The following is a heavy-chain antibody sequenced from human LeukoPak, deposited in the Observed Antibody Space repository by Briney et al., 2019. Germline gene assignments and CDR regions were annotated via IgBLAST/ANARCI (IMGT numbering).Heavy chain of an antibody. CDR1: GFTFSSYE. CDR3: ARVYYYDSSGYYLAY. V-gene: IGHV3-21*01. J-gene: IGHJ4*02. Sequence: GGSLRLSCAASGFTFSSYEMNWVRQAPGKGLEWVSSISSSSSYIYYADSVKGRFTISRDNAKNSLYLQMNSLRAEDTAVYYCARVYYYDSSGYYLAYWGQGTLVTVSS. D-gene: IGHD3-22*01. CDR2: ISSSSSYI.